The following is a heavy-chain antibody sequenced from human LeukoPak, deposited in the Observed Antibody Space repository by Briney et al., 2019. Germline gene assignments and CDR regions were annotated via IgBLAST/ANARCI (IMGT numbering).Heavy chain of an antibody. CDR1: GFTFSSYA. J-gene: IGHJ3*02. V-gene: IGHV3-30*04. CDR2: ISYDGSNK. CDR3: ARGGYSSSWYEVGITAFDI. Sequence: GRSLRLSCAASGFTFSSYAMHWVRQAPGKGLEWVAVISYDGSNKYYADSVKGRFTISRDNAKNSLYLQMNSLRAEDTAVYYCARGGYSSSWYEVGITAFDIWGQGTMVTVSS. D-gene: IGHD6-13*01.